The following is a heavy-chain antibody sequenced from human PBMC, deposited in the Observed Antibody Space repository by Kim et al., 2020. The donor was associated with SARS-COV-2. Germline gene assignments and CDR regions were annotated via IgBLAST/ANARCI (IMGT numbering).Heavy chain of an antibody. CDR2: IYYSGST. J-gene: IGHJ6*02. Sequence: SATLSLTCTVSGGSISSGGYYWSWIRQHPGKGLEWIGYIYYSGSTYYNPSLKSRVTISVDTSKNQFSLKLSSVTAADTAMYYCARGITIFGVVTNGMDVWGQGTTVTVSS. CDR3: ARGITIFGVVTNGMDV. D-gene: IGHD3-3*01. CDR1: GGSISSGGYY. V-gene: IGHV4-31*03.